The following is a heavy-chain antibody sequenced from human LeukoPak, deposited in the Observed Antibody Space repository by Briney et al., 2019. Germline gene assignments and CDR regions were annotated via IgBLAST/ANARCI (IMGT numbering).Heavy chain of an antibody. V-gene: IGHV4-4*07. CDR2: IYTSGST. CDR1: GGSISSYY. D-gene: IGHD5-24*01. CDR3: ARDLGWVQP. Sequence: SETLSLTCTVSGGSISSYYWSWIRQPAGKGLEWIGRIYTSGSTNCNHSLQSRVTISADTSKNQSSRKPSSVTAANTAVHYCARDLGWVQPWGQGTLVTVSS. J-gene: IGHJ5*02.